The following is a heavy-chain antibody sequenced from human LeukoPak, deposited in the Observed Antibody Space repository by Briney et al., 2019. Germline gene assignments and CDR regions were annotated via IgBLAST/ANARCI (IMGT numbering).Heavy chain of an antibody. V-gene: IGHV3-7*01. CDR1: GFTFSIYW. CDR3: TRSDCSGGGCYSVRAFDI. CDR2: IKQDGSEK. D-gene: IGHD2-15*01. J-gene: IGHJ3*02. Sequence: GGSLRLSCAASGFTFSIYWMSWVRQAPGKGLEWVANIKQDGSEKYYVGSVKGRFTISRDNAKNSLYLQMNSLRAEDRAVYYCTRSDCSGGGCYSVRAFDIWGQGTMAAVSS.